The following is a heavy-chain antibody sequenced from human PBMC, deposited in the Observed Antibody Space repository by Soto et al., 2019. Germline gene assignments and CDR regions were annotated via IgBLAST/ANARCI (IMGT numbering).Heavy chain of an antibody. V-gene: IGHV6-1*01. CDR1: GDSVSSNSAA. Sequence: SQTLSLTCAISGDSVSSNSAAWNWLRQSPSRGLEWLGRTYYRYKWYNDYAVSVKSRITINPDTSKNQFSLQLNSVTPDDTAAYYCARASGYFEYWRQAALVTVSS. D-gene: IGHD6-13*01. J-gene: IGHJ4*02. CDR2: TYYRYKWYN. CDR3: ARASGYFEY.